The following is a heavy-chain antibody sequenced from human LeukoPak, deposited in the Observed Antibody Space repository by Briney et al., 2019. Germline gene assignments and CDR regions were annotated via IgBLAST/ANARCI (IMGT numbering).Heavy chain of an antibody. CDR1: GFTFSSYA. CDR2: ISYDGSNK. V-gene: IGHV3-30*04. D-gene: IGHD6-6*01. CDR3: AKDVSSSSDYYEYYYMDV. J-gene: IGHJ6*03. Sequence: PGRSLRLACAASGFTFSSYAMHWVRQAPGKGLEWVAVISYDGSNKYYADSVKGRFTISRDNSKNTLYLQMNSLRAEDTAVYYCAKDVSSSSDYYEYYYMDVWGKGTTVTVSS.